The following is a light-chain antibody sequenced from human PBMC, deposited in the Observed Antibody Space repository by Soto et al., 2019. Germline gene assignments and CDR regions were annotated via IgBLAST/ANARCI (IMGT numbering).Light chain of an antibody. CDR3: QQYNNWPQT. CDR2: GVS. V-gene: IGKV3-15*01. J-gene: IGKJ1*01. CDR1: QTVSGN. Sequence: EIVLTQSPGTLSLSPGERASLSCRATQTVSGNSLAWYQQKPGQAPSRLIYGVSTRATGIPTRFSGSGSGRQFTLTISSLQSEDFAVYYCQQYNNWPQTFGQGTKVDIK.